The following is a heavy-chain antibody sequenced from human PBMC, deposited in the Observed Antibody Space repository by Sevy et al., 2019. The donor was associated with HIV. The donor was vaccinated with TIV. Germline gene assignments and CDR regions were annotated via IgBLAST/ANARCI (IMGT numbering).Heavy chain of an antibody. CDR3: ARAADSNMEARPDY. CDR1: GFTFSNFA. D-gene: IGHD6-6*01. Sequence: GGSLRLSCAASGFTFSNFAMHWVRQAPGKGLEWVTVISYDGSNKYYVDSLKGRFTISRDNSKNTLFLQMNSLTTEDAAVYFCARAADSNMEARPDYWGQGTLVTVSS. J-gene: IGHJ4*02. V-gene: IGHV3-30*03. CDR2: ISYDGSNK.